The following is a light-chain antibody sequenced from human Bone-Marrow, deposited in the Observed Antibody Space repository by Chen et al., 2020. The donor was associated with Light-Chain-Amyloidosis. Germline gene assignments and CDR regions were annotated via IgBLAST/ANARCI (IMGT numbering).Light chain of an antibody. Sequence: EIVLTQSPGTLSLSPGEGANLPGRASQTISSNYLTWYQQKFGQAPRLLIYGSSSRATGLPDRFTGSGSGTDFTLTINRLEPEDFAMYYCQQYGTSPLTFGGGTKVEIK. J-gene: IGKJ4*01. CDR1: QTISSNY. CDR3: QQYGTSPLT. V-gene: IGKV3-20*01. CDR2: GSS.